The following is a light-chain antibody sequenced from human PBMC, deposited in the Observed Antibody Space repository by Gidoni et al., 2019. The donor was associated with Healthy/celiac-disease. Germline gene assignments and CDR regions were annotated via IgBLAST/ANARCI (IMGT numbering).Light chain of an antibody. J-gene: IGKJ1*01. Sequence: EIVLTQSPGTLSLSPGERATLSCRASQSVSSSYVAWYQQKPGQAPRLLIYGASSRATGIPDRFSGSGSVTDFTLTISILEPEYFAVYYCQQYGSSPWTFGQGTKVEIK. CDR1: QSVSSSY. CDR3: QQYGSSPWT. V-gene: IGKV3-20*01. CDR2: GAS.